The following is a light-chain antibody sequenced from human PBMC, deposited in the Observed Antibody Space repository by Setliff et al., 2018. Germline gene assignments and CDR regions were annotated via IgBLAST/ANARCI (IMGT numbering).Light chain of an antibody. Sequence: QSALTQPASVSGSPGQSITISCTGANSDIGTYNLVSWYQQHPGRAPNLVIYEVTRRPSGVSDRFSASKSGNTASLTISGLQVEDEADYYCCSYSTRTSLDVFGTGTKVTVL. V-gene: IGLV2-14*02. CDR3: CSYSTRTSLDV. J-gene: IGLJ1*01. CDR1: NSDIGTYNL. CDR2: EVT.